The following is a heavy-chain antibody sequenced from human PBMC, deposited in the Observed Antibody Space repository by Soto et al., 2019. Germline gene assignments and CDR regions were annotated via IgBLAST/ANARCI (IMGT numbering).Heavy chain of an antibody. CDR3: ARSRREYYDFWSGYHPQFDP. CDR2: INHSGST. J-gene: IGHJ5*02. Sequence: PSETLSLTCAVYGGSFSGYYWSWIRQPPGKGLEWIGEINHSGSTNYNPSLKSRVTISVDTSKNQFSLKLSSVTAADTAVYYCARSRREYYDFWSGYHPQFDPWGQGTLVTVSS. CDR1: GGSFSGYY. D-gene: IGHD3-3*01. V-gene: IGHV4-34*01.